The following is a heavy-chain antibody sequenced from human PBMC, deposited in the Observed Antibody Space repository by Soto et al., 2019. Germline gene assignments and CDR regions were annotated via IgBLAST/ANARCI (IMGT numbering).Heavy chain of an antibody. Sequence: GGSLRLSCAASGFIFSNYGMHWVRQAPGKGLEWVAVIWYDGSHESYADSVKGRFTISRDNSKNTLFLQMNSLRAEDTAVYYCARDRYSYDSRAYQGVDWYFDLWGRGTLVTVSS. V-gene: IGHV3-33*01. D-gene: IGHD3-22*01. CDR2: IWYDGSHE. CDR1: GFIFSNYG. J-gene: IGHJ2*01. CDR3: ARDRYSYDSRAYQGVDWYFDL.